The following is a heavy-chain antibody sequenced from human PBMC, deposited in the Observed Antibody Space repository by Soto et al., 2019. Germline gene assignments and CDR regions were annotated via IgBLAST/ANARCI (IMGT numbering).Heavy chain of an antibody. CDR2: ITGSAGST. D-gene: IGHD5-12*01. V-gene: IGHV3-23*01. CDR3: AKDRNRWLRFDLGY. Sequence: EVQLLESGGGLVQPGGSLRLSCAASGFTFSSYAMSWVRQAPGKGLEWVSSITGSAGSTYYADSVKGRFTISRDNFKNTLYLQMNSLRAEDTAVYYCAKDRNRWLRFDLGYWGQGTLVTVSS. CDR1: GFTFSSYA. J-gene: IGHJ4*02.